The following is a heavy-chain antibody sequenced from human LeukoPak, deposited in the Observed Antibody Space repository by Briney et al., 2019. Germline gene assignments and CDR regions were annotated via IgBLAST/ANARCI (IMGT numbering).Heavy chain of an antibody. J-gene: IGHJ4*02. V-gene: IGHV5-51*01. CDR1: GYTFTNYW. CDR2: MYPGDSDT. CDR3: AASTYGSGAYVGFDS. D-gene: IGHD3-10*01. Sequence: GESLQISCKASGYTFTNYWIGWVRQLPGKGLEWMGIMYPGDSDTRYSPSFQGQVTISADKSISTAYLQWSSLKASDTAMYYCAASTYGSGAYVGFDSWGQGTLVTVSS.